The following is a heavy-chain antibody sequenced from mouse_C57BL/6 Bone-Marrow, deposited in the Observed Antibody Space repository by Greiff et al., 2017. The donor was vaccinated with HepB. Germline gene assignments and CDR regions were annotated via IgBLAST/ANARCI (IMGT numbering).Heavy chain of an antibody. J-gene: IGHJ1*03. CDR2: IYPRSGNT. D-gene: IGHD2-12*01. CDR3: ARFKLRSWYFDV. CDR1: GYTFTSYG. Sequence: VHLVESGAELARPGASVKLSCKASGYTFTSYGISWVKQRTGQGLEWIGEIYPRSGNTYYNEKFKGKATLTADKSSSTAYMELRSLTSEDSAVYFCARFKLRSWYFDVWGTGTTVTVSS. V-gene: IGHV1-81*01.